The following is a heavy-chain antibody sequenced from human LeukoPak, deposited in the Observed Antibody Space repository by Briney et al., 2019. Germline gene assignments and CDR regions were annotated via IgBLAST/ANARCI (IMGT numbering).Heavy chain of an antibody. CDR3: AKSGGYSYGYDFDY. CDR2: ISGNGGST. CDR1: GFTFDDYA. Sequence: GGSLRLSCAASGFTFDDYAMHWVRQAPGKGLEWVSLISGNGGSTYYADSVKGRFTISRDNSKNSLYLQMNSLRTEDTALYYCAKSGGYSYGYDFDYWGREPWSPSPQ. J-gene: IGHJ4*02. V-gene: IGHV3-43*02. D-gene: IGHD5-18*01.